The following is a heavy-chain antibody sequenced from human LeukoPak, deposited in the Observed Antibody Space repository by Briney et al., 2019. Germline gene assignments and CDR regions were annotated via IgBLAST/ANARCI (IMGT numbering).Heavy chain of an antibody. D-gene: IGHD3-16*01. J-gene: IGHJ4*02. CDR1: GVSISTDNYY. Sequence: SETLSLTCTVSGVSISTDNYYWGWIRQTPGKGLEWIGCIYHSGSTYYNPSLKSRVTISVDTSKNQFSLKLSSVTAADTAVYYCARGLTATGDYWGQGTLVTVSS. CDR3: ARGLTATGDY. CDR2: IYHSGST. V-gene: IGHV4-39*07.